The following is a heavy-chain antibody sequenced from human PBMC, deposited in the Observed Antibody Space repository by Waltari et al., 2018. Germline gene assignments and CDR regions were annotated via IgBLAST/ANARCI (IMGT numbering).Heavy chain of an antibody. CDR2: IYYSGRT. Sequence: QLQLQESGPGLVKPSETLSLTCTVSGGSISSSSYYWGWIRQPPGKGREWIGSIYYSGRTDYNPSLKSRVTISVDTSKNQFSLKLSSVTAADTAVYYCARRGYSSSWYVSYYYYGMDVWGQGTTVTVSS. V-gene: IGHV4-39*01. D-gene: IGHD6-13*01. CDR1: GGSISSSSYY. CDR3: ARRGYSSSWYVSYYYYGMDV. J-gene: IGHJ6*02.